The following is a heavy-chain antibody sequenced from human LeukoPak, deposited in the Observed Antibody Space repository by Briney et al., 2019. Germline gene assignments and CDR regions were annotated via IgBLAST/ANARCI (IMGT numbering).Heavy chain of an antibody. Sequence: SETLSLTCTVSGGSISSYYWRWIRQPPGKGLEWIGYINHSGSTNYNPSLKSRVTISVDTSKNQFSLKLSSVTAADTAVYYCAREQSHGYNSRALDYWGQGTLVTVSS. D-gene: IGHD5-24*01. J-gene: IGHJ4*02. V-gene: IGHV4-59*01. CDR2: INHSGST. CDR1: GGSISSYY. CDR3: AREQSHGYNSRALDY.